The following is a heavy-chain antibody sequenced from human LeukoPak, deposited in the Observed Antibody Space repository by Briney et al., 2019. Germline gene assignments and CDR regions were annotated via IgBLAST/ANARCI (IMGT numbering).Heavy chain of an antibody. V-gene: IGHV4-59*01. Sequence: SETLSLTCTVSGGSISSYYWSWIRQPPGKGLEWIGYIYYGGSTNYNPSLKSRVTISVDTSKNQFSLKLSSVTAADTAVYYCARGSALDYWGQGTLVTVSS. CDR2: IYYGGST. CDR3: ARGSALDY. J-gene: IGHJ4*02. CDR1: GGSISSYY.